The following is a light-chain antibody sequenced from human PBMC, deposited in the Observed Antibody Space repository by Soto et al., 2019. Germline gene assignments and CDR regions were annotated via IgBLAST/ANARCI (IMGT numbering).Light chain of an antibody. CDR2: DVS. CDR3: SSYTSSSTPS. J-gene: IGLJ2*01. CDR1: SSDVGGYNY. V-gene: IGLV2-14*01. Sequence: QSALTQPASVSGSPGQSITISCTGTSSDVGGYNYVSWYQQHPRKAPKLMIYDVSNRPSGVSNRFSGSKSGNTASLTISGLQAEDEADYYCSSYTSSSTPSFGGGTKLTVL.